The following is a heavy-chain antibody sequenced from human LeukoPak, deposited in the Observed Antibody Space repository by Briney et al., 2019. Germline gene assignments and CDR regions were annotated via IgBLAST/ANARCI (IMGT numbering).Heavy chain of an antibody. Sequence: SGGSLRLSCAASGFTFSSYSMNWVRQAPGKGLEWVSSISSSSSYIYYADSVKGRFTTSRDNAKNSLYLQMNSLRAEDTAVYYCARATVVTRYFDYWGQGTLVTVSS. V-gene: IGHV3-21*01. CDR2: ISSSSSYI. J-gene: IGHJ4*02. D-gene: IGHD4-23*01. CDR3: ARATVVTRYFDY. CDR1: GFTFSSYS.